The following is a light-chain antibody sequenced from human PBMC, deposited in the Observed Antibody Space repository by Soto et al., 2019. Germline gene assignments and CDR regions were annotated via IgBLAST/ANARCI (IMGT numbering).Light chain of an antibody. CDR2: AAS. CDR3: QKYNSAPQT. J-gene: IGKJ1*01. V-gene: IGKV1-27*01. Sequence: DIPMTQSPSSLSASVGDRVTITCRASQAISSYLAWYQQKPGKVPKLLIYAASTLQSGVPSRFSGSGSGTDFTLTISGLQPEDVATYYCQKYNSAPQTFGQGTKVEIK. CDR1: QAISSY.